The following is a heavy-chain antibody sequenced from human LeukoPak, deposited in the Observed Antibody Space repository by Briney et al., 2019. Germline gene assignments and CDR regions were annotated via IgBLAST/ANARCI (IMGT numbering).Heavy chain of an antibody. CDR1: GYSISSGYY. CDR3: ARGGDTSGHYYFEYFHH. Sequence: PSETLSLTCTVSGYSISSGYYWGWIRQPPGKGLEWIGSIYHSGSTYYNPSLKSRVTISVDTSKNQFSLKLSSVTAADTAVYYCARGGDTSGHYYFEYFHHWGQGTLVAVSS. D-gene: IGHD3-22*01. V-gene: IGHV4-38-2*02. CDR2: IYHSGST. J-gene: IGHJ1*01.